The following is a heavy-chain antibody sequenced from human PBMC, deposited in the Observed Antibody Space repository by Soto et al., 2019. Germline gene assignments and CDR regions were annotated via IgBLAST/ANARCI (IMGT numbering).Heavy chain of an antibody. J-gene: IGHJ4*02. D-gene: IGHD3-16*02. CDR2: IYYSGST. V-gene: IGHV4-39*01. CDR3: ARGSMITFGGVIAAFDY. Sequence: SETLSLTCTVSGGSISSSSYYWGWIRQPPGKGLEWIGSIYYSGSTYYNPSLKSRVAISVDTSKNQFSLKLSSVTAADTAVYYCARGSMITFGGVIAAFDYWGQGTLVTVSS. CDR1: GGSISSSSYY.